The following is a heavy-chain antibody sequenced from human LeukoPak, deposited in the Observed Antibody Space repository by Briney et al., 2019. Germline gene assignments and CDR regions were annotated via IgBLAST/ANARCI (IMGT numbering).Heavy chain of an antibody. CDR1: GYTFTSYD. D-gene: IGHD6-13*01. CDR2: MNPNSGNT. Sequence: ASVKVSCKASGYTFTSYDINWVRQATGQGLEWMGWMNPNSGNTGYAQKFQGRVTITRNTSISTAYMELSSLRSEDTAVYYCARGGLYSSSWIFDAFDIWGQGTMVTVSS. J-gene: IGHJ3*02. V-gene: IGHV1-8*03. CDR3: ARGGLYSSSWIFDAFDI.